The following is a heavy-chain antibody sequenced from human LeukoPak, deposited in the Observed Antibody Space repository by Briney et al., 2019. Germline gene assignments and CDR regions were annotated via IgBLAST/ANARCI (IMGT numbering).Heavy chain of an antibody. D-gene: IGHD2-2*01. J-gene: IGHJ2*01. CDR1: GGSFSGYY. CDR3: ARVSSPAHAIYWYFDL. V-gene: IGHV4-34*01. Sequence: PPETLSLTCAVYGGSFSGYYWSWIRQPPGKGLEWIGEINHSGSTNYNPSLKSRVTISVDTSKTQFSLKLSSVTAADTAVYYCARVSSPAHAIYWYFDLWGRGTLVTVSS. CDR2: INHSGST.